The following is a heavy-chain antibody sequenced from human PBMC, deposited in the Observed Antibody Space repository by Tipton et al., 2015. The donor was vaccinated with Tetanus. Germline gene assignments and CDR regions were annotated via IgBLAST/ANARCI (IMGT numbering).Heavy chain of an antibody. CDR1: GVSISGYY. CDR3: VRANYEFPKKGPFDY. D-gene: IGHD3-3*01. CDR2: VDRSGTT. V-gene: IGHV4-4*07. Sequence: TLSLTCTVSGVSISGYYWSWIRQPAGKGLEWIGRVDRSGTTTYNPSLKGRVTMSLDTSKNQFSLKLTSVTAADTAVYYCVRANYEFPKKGPFDYWGPGSLVIVSS. J-gene: IGHJ4*02.